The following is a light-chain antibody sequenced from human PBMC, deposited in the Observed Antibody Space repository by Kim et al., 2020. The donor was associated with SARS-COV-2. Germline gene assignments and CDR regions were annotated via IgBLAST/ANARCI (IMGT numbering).Light chain of an antibody. CDR1: QTIYTN. CDR3: KQYTEWPAIT. Sequence: EIVMTQSPPTLSVSPGERVTLSCTASQTIYTNLAWYQQKPGQSPRLLIYGTATRATGIPARVSGSGSGTEFTLTISSLQSEDFAIYYCKQYTEWPAITFGQGARLEIK. V-gene: IGKV3D-15*01. J-gene: IGKJ5*01. CDR2: GTA.